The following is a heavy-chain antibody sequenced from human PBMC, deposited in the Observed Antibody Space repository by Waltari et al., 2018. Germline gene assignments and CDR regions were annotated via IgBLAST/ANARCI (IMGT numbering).Heavy chain of an antibody. J-gene: IGHJ5*02. CDR3: ARVLKRYCSGGSCLGWFDP. Sequence: QVQLQESGPGLVKPSQTLSLTCTVSGGSISSGGYYWSWIRQHPGKGLEWIGYIYYSGRTYYNPSLKSLVTISVDTSKNQFSLKLSSVTAADTAVYYCARVLKRYCSGGSCLGWFDPWGQGTLVTVSS. CDR1: GGSISSGGYY. V-gene: IGHV4-31*01. D-gene: IGHD2-15*01. CDR2: IYYSGRT.